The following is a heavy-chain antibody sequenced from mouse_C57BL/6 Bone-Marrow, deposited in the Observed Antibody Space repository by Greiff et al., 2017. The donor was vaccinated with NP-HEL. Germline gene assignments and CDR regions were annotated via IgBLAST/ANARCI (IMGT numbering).Heavy chain of an antibody. J-gene: IGHJ3*01. CDR2: IYPGGGYT. V-gene: IGHV1-63*01. Sequence: QVQLKESGAELVRPGTSVKMSCKASGYTFTNYWIGWAKQRPGHGLEWIGDIYPGGGYTNYNEKFKGKATLTADKSSSTAYMQFSSLTSEDSAIYYCARSRDYEGFAYWGQGTLVTVSA. CDR1: GYTFTNYW. CDR3: ARSRDYEGFAY. D-gene: IGHD2-4*01.